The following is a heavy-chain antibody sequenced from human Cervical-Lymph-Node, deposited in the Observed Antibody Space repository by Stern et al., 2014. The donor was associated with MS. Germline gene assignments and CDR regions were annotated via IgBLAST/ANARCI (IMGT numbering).Heavy chain of an antibody. D-gene: IGHD1-26*01. CDR1: GFTFSSYG. CDR2: IWYDGSNT. Sequence: VQLVESGGGVVQPGRSLRLSCAASGFTFSSYGMHWVRQAPGKGLEWVAVIWYDGSNTYYADSVKGRFTISRDNSKNTLYLQMNSLRAEDTAVYYCARGGGSWGYFDYWGQGTLVTVSS. V-gene: IGHV3-33*01. J-gene: IGHJ4*02. CDR3: ARGGGSWGYFDY.